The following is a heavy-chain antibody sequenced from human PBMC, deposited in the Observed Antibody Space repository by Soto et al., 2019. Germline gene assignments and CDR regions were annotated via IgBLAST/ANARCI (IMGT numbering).Heavy chain of an antibody. CDR2: ISSSGSI. J-gene: IGHJ5*02. V-gene: IGHV3-48*02. CDR3: ARGIVVVAAATPPWFDP. D-gene: IGHD2-15*01. CDR1: GFTFSTYD. Sequence: GGSLRLSCAASGFTFSTYDMSWVRQAPGKGLEWVSYISSSGSIYYADSVKGRFTISRDNAKNSLYLQMNSLRDEDTAVYYCARGIVVVAAATPPWFDPWGQGTLVTVSS.